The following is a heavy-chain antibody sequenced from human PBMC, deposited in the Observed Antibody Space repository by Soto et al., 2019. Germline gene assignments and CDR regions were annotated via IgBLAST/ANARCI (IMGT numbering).Heavy chain of an antibody. J-gene: IGHJ5*02. Sequence: QVQLVQSGAEVKKPGATVKVSCKASGYTFTDYFIHWVRQVPGHGLEWMGWITPNSGGTNYAQQFQGRVTMTRDTSITTAYMELSSLRSDDTAVHYCARDETSAGTGFDPWGQGTLVTVSS. V-gene: IGHV1-2*02. CDR3: ARDETSAGTGFDP. CDR2: ITPNSGGT. CDR1: GYTFTDYF. D-gene: IGHD6-13*01.